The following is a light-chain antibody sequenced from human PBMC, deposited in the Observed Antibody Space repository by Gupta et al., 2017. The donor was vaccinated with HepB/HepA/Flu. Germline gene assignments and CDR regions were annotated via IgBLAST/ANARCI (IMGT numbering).Light chain of an antibody. CDR1: QSISSW. CDR2: KEA. J-gene: IGKJ1*01. Sequence: DIPMPQSPSTPSASAGERVTITGRASQSISSWLAWDRQKPGKATKLLIHKEARLEREGPSRSRGSGCGTEFTLTIRSLKPDDVATDDCQQCRSDSWTFGQGTKVEIK. V-gene: IGKV1-5*03. CDR3: QQCRSDSWT.